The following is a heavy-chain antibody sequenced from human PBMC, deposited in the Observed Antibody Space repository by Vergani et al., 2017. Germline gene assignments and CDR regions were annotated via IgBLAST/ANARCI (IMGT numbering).Heavy chain of an antibody. D-gene: IGHD6-6*01. CDR2: ISHSGST. V-gene: IGHV4-34*02. CDR3: AREGPPQYSSSGPYYYYCMDV. J-gene: IGHJ6*03. CDR1: GGSFSGYQ. Sequence: QVQLKQWGPGLLKPSETLSLTCAVYGGSFSGYQWSWIRQPPGKGLEWIGEISHSGSTNYNASLKSPVTISRDTSKNQFSLKLSSVTAADTAVYYCAREGPPQYSSSGPYYYYCMDVWGKGTTVTVSS.